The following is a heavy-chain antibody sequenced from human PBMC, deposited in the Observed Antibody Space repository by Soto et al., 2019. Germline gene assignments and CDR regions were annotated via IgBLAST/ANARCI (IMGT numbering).Heavy chain of an antibody. Sequence: PGGSLRLSCTASGFNFNSNVMSWVRQAPGKGLEWLAIIRDDGVTTYYAASVKGRFTISRDNSMNTLYLQMKSLRAEDTAVYYCAKTYVAWANFPFGSWGQGGQVTVSS. D-gene: IGHD2-21*01. V-gene: IGHV3-23*01. CDR3: AKTYVAWANFPFGS. CDR1: GFNFNSNV. J-gene: IGHJ4*02. CDR2: IRDDGVTT.